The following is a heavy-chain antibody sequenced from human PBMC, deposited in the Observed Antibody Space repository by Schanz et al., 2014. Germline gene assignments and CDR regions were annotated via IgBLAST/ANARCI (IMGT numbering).Heavy chain of an antibody. CDR3: VRWGAS. J-gene: IGHJ5*02. D-gene: IGHD3-16*01. V-gene: IGHV3-48*04. CDR1: EFSFSSFG. Sequence: EVQLVESGGGLVQPRGSLRLSCAASEFSFSSFGMNWVRQAPGKGLEWVSYISSSGSYTNYADSVKGRFTISRDNAKNTLYLQMSRLRVEDTAVYYCVRWGASWGQGTLVTVSS. CDR2: ISSSGSYT.